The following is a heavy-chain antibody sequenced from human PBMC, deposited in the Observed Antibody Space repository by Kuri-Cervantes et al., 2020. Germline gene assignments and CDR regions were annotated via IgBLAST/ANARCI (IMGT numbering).Heavy chain of an antibody. Sequence: GSLRLSCTASGFTFSSYAMSWIRQPPGKGLEWIGYIYYSGSTNYNPSLKSRVTISVDTSKNQFSLKLSSVTAADTAVYYCARGIAAHRVSYYYYYMDVWGKGTTVTVSS. CDR3: ARGIAAHRVSYYYYYMDV. CDR1: GFTFSSYA. D-gene: IGHD6-13*01. J-gene: IGHJ6*03. CDR2: IYYSGST. V-gene: IGHV4-59*01.